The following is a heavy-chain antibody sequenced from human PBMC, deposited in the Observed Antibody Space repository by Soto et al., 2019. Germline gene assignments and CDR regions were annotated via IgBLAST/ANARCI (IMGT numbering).Heavy chain of an antibody. J-gene: IGHJ6*02. CDR3: AKGTATVVTRYYGMDV. CDR2: ISYDGSNK. V-gene: IGHV3-30*18. Sequence: QVQLVESGGGVVQPGRSLRLSCAASGFTFSSYGMHWVRQAPGKGLEWVAVISYDGSNKYYADSVKGRFTISRDNSKNTLYPQMNSLRAEDTAVYYCAKGTATVVTRYYGMDVWGQGTTVTVSS. CDR1: GFTFSSYG. D-gene: IGHD4-17*01.